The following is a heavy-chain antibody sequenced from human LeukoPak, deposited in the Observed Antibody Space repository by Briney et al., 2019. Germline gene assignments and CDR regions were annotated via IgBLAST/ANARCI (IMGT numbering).Heavy chain of an antibody. D-gene: IGHD3-10*01. CDR2: INHSGST. V-gene: IGHV4-34*01. CDR1: GGSFSGYY. CDR3: AREGSGSSGNQFDY. Sequence: SETLSLTCAVYGGSFSGYYWSWIRQPPGKGLEWIGEINHSGSTNYNPSLKSRATISVDTSKNQFYLKLSSVTAADTAVYYCAREGSGSSGNQFDYWGQGTLVTVSS. J-gene: IGHJ4*02.